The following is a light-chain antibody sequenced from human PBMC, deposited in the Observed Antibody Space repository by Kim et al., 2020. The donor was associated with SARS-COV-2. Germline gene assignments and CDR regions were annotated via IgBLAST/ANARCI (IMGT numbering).Light chain of an antibody. J-gene: IGKJ1*01. Sequence: EIVLTQSPGTLSLSTGERATLSCRASQSISNTFLVWYQQRPGQAPRLLIYAASTRATGIPDRFSGSGSGTDFTLTISRLEPEDFAVYYCQQYYDSPGTFGQGTKVDIK. CDR3: QQYYDSPGT. V-gene: IGKV3-20*01. CDR1: QSISNTF. CDR2: AAS.